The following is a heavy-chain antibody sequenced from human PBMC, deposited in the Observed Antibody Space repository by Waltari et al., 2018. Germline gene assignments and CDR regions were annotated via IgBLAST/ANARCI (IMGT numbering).Heavy chain of an antibody. J-gene: IGHJ6*02. V-gene: IGHV1-8*01. CDR3: YCGRAAAGTGYYGMDV. CDR1: GYTFTSYD. CDR2: MNPNSGNT. D-gene: IGHD6-13*01. Sequence: QVQLVQSGAGVKKPGASVKVSCKASGYTFTSYDINWVRQATGQGSEWMGWMNPNSGNTGYAQKCQGRVTMTRNTSISTAYMELSSLRSEDTAVYYCYCGRAAAGTGYYGMDVWGQVTTVTVSS.